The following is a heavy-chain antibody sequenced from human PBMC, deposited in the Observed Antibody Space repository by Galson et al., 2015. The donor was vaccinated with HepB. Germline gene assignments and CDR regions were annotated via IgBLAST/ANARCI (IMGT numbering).Heavy chain of an antibody. D-gene: IGHD3-22*01. J-gene: IGHJ2*01. CDR3: ARDPSYYYDSSGYQDRYFDL. CDR1: GFTFSSYS. Sequence: SLRLSCAASGFTFSSYSMNWVRQAPGKGLEWVSYISSSSSTIYYADSVKGRFTISRDNAKNSLYLQMNSLRAEDTAVYYCARDPSYYYDSSGYQDRYFDLWGRGTLVTVSS. CDR2: ISSSSSTI. V-gene: IGHV3-48*01.